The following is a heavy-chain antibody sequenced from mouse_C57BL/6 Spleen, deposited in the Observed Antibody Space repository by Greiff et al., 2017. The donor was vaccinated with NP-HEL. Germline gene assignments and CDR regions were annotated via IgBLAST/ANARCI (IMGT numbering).Heavy chain of an antibody. D-gene: IGHD1-1*01. CDR3: ARGGSRGYFDY. J-gene: IGHJ2*01. V-gene: IGHV5-4*03. Sequence: EVMLVESGGGLVKPGGSLKLSCAASGFTFSSYAMSWVRQTPEKRLEWVATISDGGSYTYYPDNVKGRFTISRDNAKNNLYLQMSHLKSEDTAMYYCARGGSRGYFDYWGQGTTLTVSS. CDR2: ISDGGSYT. CDR1: GFTFSSYA.